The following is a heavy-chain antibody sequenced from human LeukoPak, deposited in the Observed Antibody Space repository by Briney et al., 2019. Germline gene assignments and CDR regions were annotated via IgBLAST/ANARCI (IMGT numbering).Heavy chain of an antibody. Sequence: GGSLRLSCAASGFTFSSYAMNWVRQAPGKGLEWVSGISGSGGSTNYADSVEGRFTVSRDNSNNTVYPQMNSLRADDTAVYYCAKDARRDGYSYDYWGQGTLVTVSS. D-gene: IGHD5-24*01. CDR3: AKDARRDGYSYDY. CDR1: GFTFSSYA. V-gene: IGHV3-23*01. CDR2: ISGSGGST. J-gene: IGHJ4*02.